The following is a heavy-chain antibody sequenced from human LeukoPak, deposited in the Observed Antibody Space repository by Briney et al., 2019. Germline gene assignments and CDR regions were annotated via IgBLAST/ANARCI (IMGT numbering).Heavy chain of an antibody. J-gene: IGHJ4*02. CDR1: GGSISSSNSH. D-gene: IGHD6-6*01. V-gene: IGHV4-39*01. CDR2: IDNRGNT. Sequence: PSETLSLTCSVSGGSISSSNSHWGWIRQPPGMGLEWVGSIDNRGNTYYNPSLKSRVTISVDTSKNQFSLKLSSVTAADTAVYYCARHGTLYVSSSKFDNWGQGTLVTVSS. CDR3: ARHGTLYVSSSKFDN.